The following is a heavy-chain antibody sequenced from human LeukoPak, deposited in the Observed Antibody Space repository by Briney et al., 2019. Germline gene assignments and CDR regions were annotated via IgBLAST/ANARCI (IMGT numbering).Heavy chain of an antibody. Sequence: GGSLRLSCAASGFTFSSYTMSWVRQAPGKGLEWVSTITTSDGNTYYADSVKGRFTVSRDNSKNTLFLQTNSLRAEDTAVYYCAKGGGWLYYFDYWGQGTLVTVSS. CDR2: ITTSDGNT. CDR3: AKGGGWLYYFDY. V-gene: IGHV3-23*01. CDR1: GFTFSSYT. D-gene: IGHD6-19*01. J-gene: IGHJ4*02.